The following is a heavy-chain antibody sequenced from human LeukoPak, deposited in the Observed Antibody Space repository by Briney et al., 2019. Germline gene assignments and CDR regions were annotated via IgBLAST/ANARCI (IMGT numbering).Heavy chain of an antibody. CDR2: INQDGSVK. CDR1: GFTFSRSW. CDR3: AKLLGDVSTFDY. V-gene: IGHV3-7*01. Sequence: GGSLRLSCAASGFTFSRSWVTWVRQAPGKGLERVASINQDGSVKHYMDSVKGRFTISRDNSNNYLFLQMNSLRAEDTAVYYCAKLLGDVSTFDYWGQGTLVTVSS. D-gene: IGHD3-16*01. J-gene: IGHJ4*02.